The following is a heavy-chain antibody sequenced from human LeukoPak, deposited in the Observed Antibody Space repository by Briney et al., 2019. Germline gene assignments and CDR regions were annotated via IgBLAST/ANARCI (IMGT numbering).Heavy chain of an antibody. CDR1: GFTISTNG. CDR3: AKSVYHSGNY. D-gene: IGHD3-10*01. Sequence: GGSLRLSCAASGFTISTNGMSWVRQAPGKGLEWVSSISGGTTYYADSVKGRFTISRGNSKNTVSLQMNSLRAEDTAVYYCAKSVYHSGNYWGQGTLVTVSS. CDR2: ISGGTT. V-gene: IGHV3-23*01. J-gene: IGHJ4*02.